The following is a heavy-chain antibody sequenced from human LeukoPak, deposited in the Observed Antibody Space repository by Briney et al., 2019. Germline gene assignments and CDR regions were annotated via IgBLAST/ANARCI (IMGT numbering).Heavy chain of an antibody. J-gene: IGHJ4*02. CDR1: GGSISGHY. D-gene: IGHD2-15*01. CDR3: ARYFCSGGICYHFDY. V-gene: IGHV4-59*08. CDR2: IYYSGMT. Sequence: SETLSLTCTVSGGSISGHYWSWIRQPPGKGLEWIGFIYYSGMTTYNPSLKSRVTVSVDMSKNQFSLKLSSVTAADTALYYCARYFCSGGICYHFDYWGQGTLVTVSS.